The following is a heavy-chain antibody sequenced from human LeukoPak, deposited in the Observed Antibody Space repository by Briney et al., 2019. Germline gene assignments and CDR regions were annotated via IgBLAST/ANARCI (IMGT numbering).Heavy chain of an antibody. D-gene: IGHD3-10*01. V-gene: IGHV3-48*01. CDR2: ISSSSSTI. Sequence: GGSLRLSCAASGFSFSSYSMHWVRQAPGKGLEWVSYISSSSSTIYYADSVKGRFTISRDNAKNSLWLQMNSLRAEDTALYYCARLSSVWQIVSRGAIDYWGRGTLVTVSS. CDR3: ARLSSVWQIVSRGAIDY. CDR1: GFSFSSYS. J-gene: IGHJ4*02.